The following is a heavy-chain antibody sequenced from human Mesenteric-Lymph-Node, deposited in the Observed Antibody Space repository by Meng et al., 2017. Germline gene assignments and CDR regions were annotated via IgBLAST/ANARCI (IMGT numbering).Heavy chain of an antibody. CDR3: VRDGPVVSNRYDSGMDV. CDR1: GFTFSSYE. D-gene: IGHD5/OR15-5a*01. Sequence: GESLKISCAASGFTFSSYEMNWVRQAPGKGLEWVSYISNSGSTIYYAESVKSRFTISRDNNKNSLYLQMNSLRAGDTAVDSCVRDGPVVSNRYDSGMDVWGQGATVTVSS. J-gene: IGHJ6*02. V-gene: IGHV3-48*03. CDR2: ISNSGSTI.